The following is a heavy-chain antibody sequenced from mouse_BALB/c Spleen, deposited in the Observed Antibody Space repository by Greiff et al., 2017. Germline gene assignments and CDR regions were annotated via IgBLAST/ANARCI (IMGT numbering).Heavy chain of an antibody. D-gene: IGHD2-1*01. CDR1: GFTFSSYA. V-gene: IGHV5-6-5*01. CDR3: ARGPYGNYGYYYAMDY. Sequence: EVQGVESGGGLVKPGGSLKLSCAASGFTFSSYAMSWVRQTPEKRLEWVASISSGGSTYYPDSVKGRFTISRDNARNILYLQMSSLRSEDTAMYYCARGPYGNYGYYYAMDYWGQGTSVTVSS. CDR2: ISSGGST. J-gene: IGHJ4*01.